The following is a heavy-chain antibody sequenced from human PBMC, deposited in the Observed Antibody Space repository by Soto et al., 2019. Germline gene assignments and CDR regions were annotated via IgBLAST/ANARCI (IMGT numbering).Heavy chain of an antibody. CDR2: IIPIFGTA. Sequence: QVQLVQSGAEVKKPGSSVKVSCKASGGTFSSYAISWVRQAPGQGLEWMGGIIPIFGTANYAQKFQGRVTITADESTSTAYMELGSLRSEDTAVYYCASPPPHHYYYGMDVWGQGTTVTVSS. CDR3: ASPPPHHYYYGMDV. V-gene: IGHV1-69*12. CDR1: GGTFSSYA. J-gene: IGHJ6*02.